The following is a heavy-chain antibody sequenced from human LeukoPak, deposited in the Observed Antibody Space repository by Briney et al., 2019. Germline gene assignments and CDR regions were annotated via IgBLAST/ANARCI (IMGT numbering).Heavy chain of an antibody. D-gene: IGHD3-10*01. CDR3: TTEFKELGSFFYFYYMDV. V-gene: IGHV3-15*01. J-gene: IGHJ6*03. CDR1: GFTFSNAG. CDR2: SKTKSEGGTT. Sequence: GGSLRLSCTASGFTFSNAGMNWVRQAPGKGLEWVGRSKTKSEGGTTDYAAPAKGRFTISRDESKNALFLQMDSRKSDDTAMYYCTTEFKELGSFFYFYYMDVWGTGTTVTISS.